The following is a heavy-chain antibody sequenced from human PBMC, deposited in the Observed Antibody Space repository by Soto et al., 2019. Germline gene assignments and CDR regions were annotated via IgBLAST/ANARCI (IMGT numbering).Heavy chain of an antibody. CDR3: ARALLYIVVVPAYYYYGMDV. CDR1: WVTFSSHG. D-gene: IGHD2-2*01. J-gene: IGHJ6*02. Sequence: SMRLSWAASWVTFSSHGVHRVIKAPGKGLEWVAVIWYDGSNKYYADPVKGRFTISRDNSKNTLYLQMNSLRAEDTAVYYCARALLYIVVVPAYYYYGMDVWGQRTTLTVYS. CDR2: IWYDGSNK. V-gene: IGHV3-33*01.